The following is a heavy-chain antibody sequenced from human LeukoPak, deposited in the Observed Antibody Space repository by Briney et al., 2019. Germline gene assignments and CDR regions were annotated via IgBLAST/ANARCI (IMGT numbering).Heavy chain of an antibody. CDR1: GGSFSGYY. CDR3: ARVTASYGYGYWYFDL. Sequence: SETLSLTCAVYGGSFSGYYWSWIRQPPGKGLEWIGEINHSGSTNYNPSLKSRVTISVDTSKNQFSLKLSSVTAADTAMYYCARVTASYGYGYWYFDLWGRGTLVTVSS. CDR2: INHSGST. D-gene: IGHD5-18*01. J-gene: IGHJ2*01. V-gene: IGHV4-34*01.